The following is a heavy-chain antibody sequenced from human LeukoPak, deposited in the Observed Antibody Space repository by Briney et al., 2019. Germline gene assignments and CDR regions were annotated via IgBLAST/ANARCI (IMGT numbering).Heavy chain of an antibody. CDR2: ISGSGGST. CDR3: AKEPTMIVVVGLDY. V-gene: IGHV3-23*01. J-gene: IGHJ4*02. Sequence: GGSLRLSCAASGFTFSSYAMSWVRQAPGKGPEWVSAISGSGGSTYYADSVKGRFTISRDNSKNTLYLQMNSLRAEDTAVYYCAKEPTMIVVVGLDYWGQGTLVTVSS. D-gene: IGHD3-22*01. CDR1: GFTFSSYA.